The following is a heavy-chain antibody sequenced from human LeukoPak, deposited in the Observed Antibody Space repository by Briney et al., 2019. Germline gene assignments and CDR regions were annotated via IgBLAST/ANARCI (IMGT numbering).Heavy chain of an antibody. CDR3: ARATYYYGSGSYYLDY. J-gene: IGHJ4*02. CDR2: ISYDGSNK. D-gene: IGHD3-10*01. CDR1: GFTFSSYA. V-gene: IGHV3-30-3*01. Sequence: GGSLRLSCAASGFTFSSYAMHWVRQAPGKGLEWVAVISYDGSNKYYADSVKGRFTISRDNSKNTLYLQMNSLRAEDTAVYYCARATYYYGSGSYYLDYWGQGTLVTVSS.